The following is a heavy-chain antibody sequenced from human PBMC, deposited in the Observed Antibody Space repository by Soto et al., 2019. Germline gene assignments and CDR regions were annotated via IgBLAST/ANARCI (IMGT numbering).Heavy chain of an antibody. D-gene: IGHD3-22*01. Sequence: GASVKVSCKASGYTLTSYAMHWVRQAPGQRLEWMGWINAGNGNTKYSQKFQGRVTITRDTSASTAYMELSSLRSEDTAVYYCARDKNYYDSSGGDAFDIWGQGTMVTVSS. CDR3: ARDKNYYDSSGGDAFDI. CDR1: GYTLTSYA. CDR2: INAGNGNT. J-gene: IGHJ3*02. V-gene: IGHV1-3*01.